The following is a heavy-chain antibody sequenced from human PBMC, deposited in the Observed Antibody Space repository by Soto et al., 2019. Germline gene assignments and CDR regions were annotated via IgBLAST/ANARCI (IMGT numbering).Heavy chain of an antibody. J-gene: IGHJ4*02. CDR3: ARAVRSGGSYALYYFGY. V-gene: IGHV3-33*01. CDR2: IWYDGSNK. D-gene: IGHD1-26*01. CDR1: GFTFSSYG. Sequence: LSLSCAASGFTFSSYGMHWVRQAPGNGLEWVAVIWYDGSNKYYADSVKGRFTISRDNSKNTLYLQMNSLRAEDTAVYYCARAVRSGGSYALYYFGYWGQGTLVTVSS.